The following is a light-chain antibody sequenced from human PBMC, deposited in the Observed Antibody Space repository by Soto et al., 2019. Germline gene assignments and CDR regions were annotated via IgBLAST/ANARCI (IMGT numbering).Light chain of an antibody. V-gene: IGLV1-47*01. Sequence: QSVLTQPPSASGTPGQRVTISWSGTSSNIGSNYVYWYQQLPGTAPKLLIYRNNQRPSAVPDRFSGSKSGTSASLAISGLRSEDEADYYCAAWDDSLSGVVFGGGTKVTVL. CDR1: SSNIGSNY. CDR2: RNN. CDR3: AAWDDSLSGVV. J-gene: IGLJ2*01.